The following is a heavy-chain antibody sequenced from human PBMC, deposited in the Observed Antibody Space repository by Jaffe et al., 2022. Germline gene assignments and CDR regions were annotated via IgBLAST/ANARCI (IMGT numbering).Heavy chain of an antibody. CDR2: INHSGST. V-gene: IGHV4-34*01. CDR1: GGSFSGYY. CDR3: ARVSGGEYYDYIWGSYRYAYFDY. J-gene: IGHJ4*02. Sequence: QVQLQQWGAGLLKPSETLSLTCAVYGGSFSGYYWSWIRQPPGKGLEWIGEINHSGSTNYSPSLKSRVTISVDTSKNQFSLKLTSVTAADTAVYYCARVSGGEYYDYIWGSYRYAYFDYWGQGTLVTVSS. D-gene: IGHD3-16*02.